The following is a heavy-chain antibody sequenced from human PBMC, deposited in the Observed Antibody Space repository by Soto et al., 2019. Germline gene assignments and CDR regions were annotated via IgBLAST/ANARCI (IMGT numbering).Heavy chain of an antibody. CDR2: INAGNGNT. D-gene: IGHD6-19*01. CDR3: ARAVAVPADFDY. J-gene: IGHJ4*02. CDR1: GYTFTGYA. V-gene: IGHV1-3*05. Sequence: QVQLVQSGAEEKKPGASVKVSCKASGYTFTGYAVHWVRQAPGQRLEWMVWINAGNGNTKYSQKFQVRVTVTRDTAARTAYMEPSSLRPEDTAVYDCARAVAVPADFDYWGQGTLVTVSS.